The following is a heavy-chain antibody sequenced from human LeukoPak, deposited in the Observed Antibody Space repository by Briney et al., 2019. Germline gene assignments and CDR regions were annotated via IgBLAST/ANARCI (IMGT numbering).Heavy chain of an antibody. D-gene: IGHD6-19*01. CDR1: GFTFDDYG. Sequence: PGGSLRLSCAASGFTFDDYGMSWVRQAPGKGLEWVSGIYWNGGSTGYADSVKGRFTTSRDNAKNSLYLQMNSLRAEDTALYYCARYSGIAVAGTFDYWGQGTLVTVSS. CDR2: IYWNGGST. V-gene: IGHV3-20*04. CDR3: ARYSGIAVAGTFDY. J-gene: IGHJ4*02.